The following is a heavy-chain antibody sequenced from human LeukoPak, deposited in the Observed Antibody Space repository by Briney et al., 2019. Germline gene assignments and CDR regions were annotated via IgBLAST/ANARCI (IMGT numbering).Heavy chain of an antibody. CDR1: GGSMSPYH. CDR3: ARAVSGRFVY. CDR2: IYYSGST. D-gene: IGHD6-19*01. V-gene: IGHV4-59*08. J-gene: IGHJ4*02. Sequence: SETLSLTCAVSGGSMSPYHWGWIRQPPGKGLEWTGYIYYSGSTNYNPSLNSRVTISVDTSKNQFSLRLSSVTAADTAIYYCARAVSGRFVYWGQGTLVTISS.